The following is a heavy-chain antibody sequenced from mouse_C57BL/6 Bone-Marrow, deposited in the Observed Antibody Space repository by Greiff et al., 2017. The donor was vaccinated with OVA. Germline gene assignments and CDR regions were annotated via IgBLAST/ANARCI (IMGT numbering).Heavy chain of an antibody. J-gene: IGHJ1*03. CDR1: GYSITSCYY. V-gene: IGHV3-6*01. CDR2: ISYDGSN. Sequence: VQLQQSGPGLVKPSQSLSLTCSVTGYSITSCYYWNWIRQFPGNKLEWMGYISYDGSNNYNPSLKNRISITRDTSKNQFFLKLNSVTTEDTATYYCARVSTTVVDWYFDVWGTGTTVTVSS. D-gene: IGHD1-1*01. CDR3: ARVSTTVVDWYFDV.